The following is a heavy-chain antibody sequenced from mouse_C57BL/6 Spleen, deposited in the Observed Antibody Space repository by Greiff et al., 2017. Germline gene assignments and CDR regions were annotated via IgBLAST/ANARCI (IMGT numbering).Heavy chain of an antibody. D-gene: IGHD2-4*01. Sequence: EVKLMESGGGLVQPGGSMKLSCAASGFTFSDAWMDWVRQSPEKGLEWVAEIRNKANNHATYYAESVKGRFTISRDDSKSSVYLQMNSLRAEDTGIYYCTRPSYDYDGAWFAYWGQGTLVTVSA. J-gene: IGHJ3*01. CDR2: IRNKANNHAT. CDR3: TRPSYDYDGAWFAY. CDR1: GFTFSDAW. V-gene: IGHV6-6*01.